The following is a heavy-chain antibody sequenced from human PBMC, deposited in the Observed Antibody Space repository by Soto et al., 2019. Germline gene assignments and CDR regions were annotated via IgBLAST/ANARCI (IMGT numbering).Heavy chain of an antibody. CDR1: GYSFTSYW. Sequence: PGESLKISCKGSGYSFTSYWIGWVRQMPGKGLEWMGIIYPGDSDTRYSPSFQGQVTISADKSISTAYLQWSSLQASDTAMYYCARRRLERGYYYYGMDVWGQGTTVTVSS. CDR3: ARRRLERGYYYYGMDV. J-gene: IGHJ6*02. D-gene: IGHD1-1*01. CDR2: IYPGDSDT. V-gene: IGHV5-51*01.